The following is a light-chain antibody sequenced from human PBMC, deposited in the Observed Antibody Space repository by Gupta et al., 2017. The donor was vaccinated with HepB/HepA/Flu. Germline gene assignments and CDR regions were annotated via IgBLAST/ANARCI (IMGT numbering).Light chain of an antibody. J-gene: IGLJ2*01. Sequence: QLALTQSPSASASLGASVKLTCTLSSAHSHYAIAWHQLQPEKGPRFLMKVDIYGRHSKGDGIPDRFSGSASGTARSLTINNVQSEDEADYQCQTSDSTGIYVVFGGGTKLTVL. V-gene: IGLV4-69*02. CDR2: VDIYGRH. CDR3: QTSDSTGIYVV. CDR1: SAHSHYA.